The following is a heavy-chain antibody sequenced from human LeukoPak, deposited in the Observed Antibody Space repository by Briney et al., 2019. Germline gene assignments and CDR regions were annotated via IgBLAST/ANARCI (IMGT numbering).Heavy chain of an antibody. CDR1: GGSFSGYY. Sequence: PSETLSLTCAVYGGSFSGYYWSWIRQPPGKGLEWIGEINHSGSTNYNPSLKSRVTISVDTSKNQFSLKLSSVTAADTAMYYCARAMVVAATPTLDYWGQGTLVTVSS. CDR2: INHSGST. J-gene: IGHJ4*02. V-gene: IGHV4-34*01. CDR3: ARAMVVAATPTLDY. D-gene: IGHD2-15*01.